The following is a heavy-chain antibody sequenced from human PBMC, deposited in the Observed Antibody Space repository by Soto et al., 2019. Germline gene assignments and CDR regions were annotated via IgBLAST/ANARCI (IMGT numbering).Heavy chain of an antibody. CDR2: ISDDGGIT. D-gene: IGHD2-21*02. CDR3: AKHPLGRLRYVDV. Sequence: EVQLLESGGGLVQPGGSLRVSCAVSGFTFSSYVMSWVRQGPGKGLEWVSVISDDGGITDYADSVRGRFAISRDNAKNTLSLQMHSLRAEDTAIYYCAKHPLGRLRYVDVWGNGTTVTVSS. V-gene: IGHV3-23*01. J-gene: IGHJ6*03. CDR1: GFTFSSYV.